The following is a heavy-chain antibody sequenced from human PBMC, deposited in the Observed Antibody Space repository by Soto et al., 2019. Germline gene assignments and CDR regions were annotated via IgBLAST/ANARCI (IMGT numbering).Heavy chain of an antibody. D-gene: IGHD3-16*01. Sequence: QVQLQESGPGLVKPSQTLSLTCTVSGGSISSAGYYWSWIRQHPGKGLEWIGYIYYNGDTYYNPSLKRRVTMSAATSKNQFSLELRSVRPAEAAVYYCARWGSDGRGWVFDYWGQETRVAVPS. J-gene: IGHJ4*02. CDR3: ARWGSDGRGWVFDY. CDR2: IYYNGDT. CDR1: GGSISSAGYY. V-gene: IGHV4-31*03.